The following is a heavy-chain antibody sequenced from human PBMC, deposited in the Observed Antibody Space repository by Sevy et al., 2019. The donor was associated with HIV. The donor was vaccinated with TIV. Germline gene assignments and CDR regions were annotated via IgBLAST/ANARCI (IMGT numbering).Heavy chain of an antibody. CDR2: TRYDGSTK. CDR3: AKDLTERYSTSSGDFDY. D-gene: IGHD6-6*01. Sequence: GGSLRLSCAASGFTFNVYGMHWVRQAPGKGLQWVAFTRYDGSTKYYADSVKGRFTISIDNSKNTLYLQMNSLRVEDTAMYYCAKDLTERYSTSSGDFDYWGQGSLVTVSS. CDR1: GFTFNVYG. V-gene: IGHV3-30*02. J-gene: IGHJ4*02.